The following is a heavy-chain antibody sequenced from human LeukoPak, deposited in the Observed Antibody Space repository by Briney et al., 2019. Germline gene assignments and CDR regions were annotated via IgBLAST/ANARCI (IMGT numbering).Heavy chain of an antibody. J-gene: IGHJ6*02. CDR2: ISYDGSNK. V-gene: IGHV3-30-3*01. Sequence: GRSLRLSCAASGFTFSSYAMHWVRQAPGKGLEWVAVISYDGSNKYYADSVKGRFTISRDNSKNTLYLQMNSLRAEDTAVYYCARDHGSGSYTYYYYGVDVWGQGTTVTVSS. CDR3: ARDHGSGSYTYYYYGVDV. D-gene: IGHD3-10*01. CDR1: GFTFSSYA.